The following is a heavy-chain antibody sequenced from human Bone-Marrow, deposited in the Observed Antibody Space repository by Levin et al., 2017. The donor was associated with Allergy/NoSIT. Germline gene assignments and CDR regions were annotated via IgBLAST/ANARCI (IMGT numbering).Heavy chain of an antibody. D-gene: IGHD3-22*01. CDR1: GFTFSNYA. V-gene: IGHV3-23*01. CDR2: NSPNGGDT. J-gene: IGHJ4*02. Sequence: GGSLRLSCAASGFTFSNYAMSWVRQAPGKGLEWISANSPNGGDTFYSEAVRGRLTISRDNSNVYLQMSSLRADDTAVYYCAKDRYDSSGYYLSGIDSWGQGTLVTVSS. CDR3: AKDRYDSSGYYLSGIDS.